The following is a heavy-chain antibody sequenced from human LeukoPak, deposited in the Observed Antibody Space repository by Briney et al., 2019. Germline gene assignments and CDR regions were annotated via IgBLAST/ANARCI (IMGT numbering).Heavy chain of an antibody. CDR3: AKVALFDREYFENYVCVWGNYWYYMDY. Sequence: GGSLRLSCAASGFTFSNYCMSWVRQAPGKGLQWVSAISDRGGSTYYADSVKGRFTISRDTSKNTVYLQMNSLRAEDTAEYYCAKVALFDREYFENYVCVWGNYWYYMDYWGEGSLVTASS. V-gene: IGHV3-23*01. CDR1: GFTFSNYC. CDR2: ISDRGGST. D-gene: IGHD3-16*01. J-gene: IGHJ4*02.